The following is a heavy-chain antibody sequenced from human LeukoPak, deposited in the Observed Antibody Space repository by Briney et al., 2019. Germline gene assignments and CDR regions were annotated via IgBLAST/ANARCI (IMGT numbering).Heavy chain of an antibody. V-gene: IGHV4-61*01. CDR2: IYYSGST. Sequence: SETLSLTCTVSGGSISSSSYYWSWIRQPPGKGLEWIGYIYYSGSTNYNPSLKSRVTISVDTSKNQFSLKLSSVTAADTAVYYCARSRGWPPSWFDPWGQGTLVTVSS. CDR3: ARSRGWPPSWFDP. J-gene: IGHJ5*02. D-gene: IGHD6-19*01. CDR1: GGSISSSSYY.